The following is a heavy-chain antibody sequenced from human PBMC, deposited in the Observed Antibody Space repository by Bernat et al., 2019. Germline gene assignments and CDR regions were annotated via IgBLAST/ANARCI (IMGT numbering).Heavy chain of an antibody. Sequence: VQLVESGGGLVQPGGSLRLSCAASGFTFSSYWMSWVRQAPGKGLEWVANIKQDGSEKYYVDSVKGRFTISRDNAKNSLYLQMNSLRAEDTAVYYCAREGGYDYIWGSYRYIPFFDYWGQGTLVTVSS. J-gene: IGHJ4*02. V-gene: IGHV3-7*03. D-gene: IGHD3-16*02. CDR1: GFTFSSYW. CDR3: AREGGYDYIWGSYRYIPFFDY. CDR2: IKQDGSEK.